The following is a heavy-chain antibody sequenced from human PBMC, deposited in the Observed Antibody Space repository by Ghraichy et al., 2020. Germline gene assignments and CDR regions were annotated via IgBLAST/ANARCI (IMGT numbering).Heavy chain of an antibody. V-gene: IGHV1-18*01. Sequence: ASVKVSCKASGYTFTSYGISWVRQAPGQGLEWMGWISAYNGNTNYAQKLQGRVTMTTDTSTSTAYMELRSLRSDDTAVYYCARADSSSWTRNWFDPWGQGTLVTVSS. CDR2: ISAYNGNT. D-gene: IGHD6-13*01. CDR3: ARADSSSWTRNWFDP. J-gene: IGHJ5*02. CDR1: GYTFTSYG.